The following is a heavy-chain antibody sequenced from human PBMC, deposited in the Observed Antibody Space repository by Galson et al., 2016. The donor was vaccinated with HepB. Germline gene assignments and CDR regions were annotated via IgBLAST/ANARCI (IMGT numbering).Heavy chain of an antibody. J-gene: IGHJ2*01. V-gene: IGHV3-21*01. CDR3: ARDEYDSPGWYFDL. CDR1: GFTFSSYS. Sequence: SLRLSCAASGFTFSSYSMNWVRQAPGKGLQWVSSISATSSYIYFADSVKGRFTISRGNAKNSLYLQMNSLRAEDTAVYFCARDEYDSPGWYFDLWGRGTLVTVSS. D-gene: IGHD3-22*01. CDR2: ISATSSYI.